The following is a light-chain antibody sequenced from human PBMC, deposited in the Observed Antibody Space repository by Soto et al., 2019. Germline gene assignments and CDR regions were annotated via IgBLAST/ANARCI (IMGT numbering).Light chain of an antibody. J-gene: IGKJ1*01. CDR3: QQYNNWRT. CDR1: QSVSSN. CDR2: GAS. V-gene: IGKV3-15*01. Sequence: EIVMTQSPATLSVSPGDRATLSCRASQSVSSNLAWYQQKPGQAPRLLIYGASTRATGFPARFSGSGSGTEFTLTISSLQSEDFAVYYCQQYNNWRTFGQGTKVDIK.